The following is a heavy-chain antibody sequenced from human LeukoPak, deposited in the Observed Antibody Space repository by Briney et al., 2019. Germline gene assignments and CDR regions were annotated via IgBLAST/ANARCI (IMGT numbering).Heavy chain of an antibody. V-gene: IGHV1-8*03. Sequence: ASVKVSCKASGYTFTSYDINWVRQATGQGLEWMGWMNPNSGNTGYAQKFQGRVTITRNTSISTAYMELSSLRSEDTAVYYCARVFSRRFGFTIFGVVTAEYNWFDPWGQGTLVTVSS. J-gene: IGHJ5*02. CDR2: MNPNSGNT. D-gene: IGHD3-3*01. CDR3: ARVFSRRFGFTIFGVVTAEYNWFDP. CDR1: GYTFTSYD.